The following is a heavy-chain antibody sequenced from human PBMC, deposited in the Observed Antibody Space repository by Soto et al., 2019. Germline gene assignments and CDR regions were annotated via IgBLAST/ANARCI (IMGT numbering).Heavy chain of an antibody. Sequence: GASVKVSCKASGYTFTSYYMHWVRQAPGQGLEWMGIINPSGGSTSYAQKFQGRVTMTKDTSTSTVYMELSSLRSEDTAVYYCARGGAARPSYYYGMDVWGQGTTVTAP. CDR3: ARGGAARPSYYYGMDV. D-gene: IGHD6-6*01. J-gene: IGHJ6*02. CDR1: GYTFTSYY. CDR2: INPSGGST. V-gene: IGHV1-46*01.